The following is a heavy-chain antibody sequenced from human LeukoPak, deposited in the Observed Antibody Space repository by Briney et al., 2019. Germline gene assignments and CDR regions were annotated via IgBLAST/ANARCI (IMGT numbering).Heavy chain of an antibody. J-gene: IGHJ5*02. CDR3: ARDYGDYGGVNWFDP. CDR2: ISSSSSYI. V-gene: IGHV3-21*01. CDR1: GFTFSSYS. Sequence: GGSLRLSCAASGFTFSSYSMNWVRQAPGKGLEWVSSISSSSSYIYYADSVKGRFTISRDNAKNSLYLQMNSLRAEDTAVYYCARDYGDYGGVNWFDPWGQGTLVTVSS. D-gene: IGHD4-17*01.